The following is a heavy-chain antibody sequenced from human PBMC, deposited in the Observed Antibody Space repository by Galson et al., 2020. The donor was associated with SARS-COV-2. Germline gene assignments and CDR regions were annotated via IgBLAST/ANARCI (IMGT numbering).Heavy chain of an antibody. J-gene: IGHJ1*01. Sequence: GESLKISCKASGYTFTSYGISWVRQAPGQGLEWMGWISAYNGNTNYAQKLQGRVTMTTDTSTSTAYMELRSLRSDDTAVYYCAREGWIGGSYPPEYFQHWGQGTLVTVSS. CDR1: GYTFTSYG. CDR3: AREGWIGGSYPPEYFQH. V-gene: IGHV1-18*04. CDR2: ISAYNGNT. D-gene: IGHD1-26*01.